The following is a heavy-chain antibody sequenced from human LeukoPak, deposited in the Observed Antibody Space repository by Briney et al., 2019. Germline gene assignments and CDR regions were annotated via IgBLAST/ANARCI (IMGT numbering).Heavy chain of an antibody. CDR1: GGSISSYY. CDR2: IYTSGST. CDR3: AREATTYYYDSSGYYYP. D-gene: IGHD3-22*01. V-gene: IGHV4-4*07. Sequence: SETLSLTCTVSGGSISSYYWSWIRQPAGRGLEWIGRIYTSGSTNYNPSLKSRVTMSVDTSKNQFSLKLSSVTAADTAVYYCAREATTYYYDSSGYYYPWGQGTLVTVSS. J-gene: IGHJ5*02.